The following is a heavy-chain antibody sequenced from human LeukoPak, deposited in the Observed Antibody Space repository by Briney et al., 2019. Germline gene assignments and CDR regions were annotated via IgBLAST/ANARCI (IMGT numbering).Heavy chain of an antibody. V-gene: IGHV1-69*05. D-gene: IGHD5-24*01. J-gene: IGHJ6*03. CDR1: GGTFSSYA. CDR3: ARDRDGDGYNFGPGAPRGRLYYYYMDV. CDR2: IIPIFGTA. Sequence: AASVKVPCKASGGTFSSYAISWVRQAPGQGLEWMGRIIPIFGTANYAQKFQGRVTITTDESTSTAYMELSSLRCEDTAVYYCARDRDGDGYNFGPGAPRGRLYYYYMDVWGKGTTVTVSS.